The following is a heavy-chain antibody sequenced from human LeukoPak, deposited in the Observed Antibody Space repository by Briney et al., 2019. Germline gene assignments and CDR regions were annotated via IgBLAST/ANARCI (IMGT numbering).Heavy chain of an antibody. V-gene: IGHV3-15*01. D-gene: IGHD5-18*01. CDR2: IKSKTDGGTT. CDR1: GFTFSNTW. Sequence: GGSLRLSCAASGFTFSNTWMSWVRQAPGKGLEWVGRIKSKTDGGTTDYAAPVKGRFTISRDDSKNTLYLQMNSLKTEDTAVYYCTTEIQLWVPFDYWGQGTLVTVSS. CDR3: TTEIQLWVPFDY. J-gene: IGHJ4*02.